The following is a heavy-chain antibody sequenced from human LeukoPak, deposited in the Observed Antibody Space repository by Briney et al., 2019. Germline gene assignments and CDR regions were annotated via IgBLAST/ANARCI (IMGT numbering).Heavy chain of an antibody. D-gene: IGHD6-19*01. CDR1: GFTFSTYA. CDR3: AREQSGSGGWYTVDY. CDR2: IRSSGDRS. Sequence: PGGSLTLSCAASGFTFSTYAISWVRQAPGKGLEWVSAIRSSGDRSYYADSVKGRFTISRDNSKDTLYLQMNSLRAEDTAVYFCAREQSGSGGWYTVDYWGQGTLVTVSS. J-gene: IGHJ4*02. V-gene: IGHV3-23*01.